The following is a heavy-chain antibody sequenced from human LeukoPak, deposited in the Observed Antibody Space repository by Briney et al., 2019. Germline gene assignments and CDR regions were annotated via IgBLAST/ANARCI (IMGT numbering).Heavy chain of an antibody. CDR3: AKGRGATVVANFDY. Sequence: GGSLRLSCAASGLTFSGYAMNWVRQAPGKGLEWVSGIGGSGGTTYYADSVKGRFTISRGNSKNTLYLQMNSLRAEDTAVYYCAKGRGATVVANFDYWGQGTLVTVSS. D-gene: IGHD4-23*01. J-gene: IGHJ4*02. CDR2: IGGSGGTT. V-gene: IGHV3-23*01. CDR1: GLTFSGYA.